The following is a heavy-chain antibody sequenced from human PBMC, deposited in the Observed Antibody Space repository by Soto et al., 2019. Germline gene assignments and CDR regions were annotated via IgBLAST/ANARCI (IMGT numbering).Heavy chain of an antibody. CDR1: SGSISSSNW. CDR2: IYHSGST. V-gene: IGHV4-4*02. D-gene: IGHD2-2*01. J-gene: IGHJ5*02. Sequence: QVQLQESGPGLVKPSGTLSLTCAVSSGSISSSNWWRWVRQPPGKGLEWIGEIYHSGSTNYNPSLKSRVTISVDKSKNQFSLKLSSVTAADTAVYYCARGGQSLYCSSTSCGWFDPWGQGTLVTVSS. CDR3: ARGGQSLYCSSTSCGWFDP.